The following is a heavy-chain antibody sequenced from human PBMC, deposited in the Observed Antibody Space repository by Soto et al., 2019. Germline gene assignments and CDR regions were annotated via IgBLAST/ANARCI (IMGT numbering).Heavy chain of an antibody. CDR1: GGSISPYY. CDR2: IYYNGNT. V-gene: IGHV4-59*08. D-gene: IGHD6-13*01. J-gene: IGHJ5*02. CDR3: ERIPYSAEGWFDT. Sequence: SETLSLTCTVSGGSISPYYWNWIRQSPGKGLEWIGYIYYNGNTNYNPSLKSRATISIDTSKNQFSLKLTSLTAADTAVYYWERIPYSAEGWFDTWGQGTLVTVSP.